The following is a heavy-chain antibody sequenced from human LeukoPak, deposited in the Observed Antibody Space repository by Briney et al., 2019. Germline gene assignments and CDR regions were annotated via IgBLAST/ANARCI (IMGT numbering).Heavy chain of an antibody. V-gene: IGHV4-59*01. CDR2: IHHLGST. CDR1: YGSISSYY. J-gene: IGHJ3*02. Sequence: PSETLSLTCTVSYGSISSYYWSWLRQPPGKELEWIGNIHHLGSTNYNPSLKSRVTISVDTSRNQFSLKLSSVTAADTALYYCARASRDAFDIWGQGTMVTVSS. CDR3: ARASRDAFDI.